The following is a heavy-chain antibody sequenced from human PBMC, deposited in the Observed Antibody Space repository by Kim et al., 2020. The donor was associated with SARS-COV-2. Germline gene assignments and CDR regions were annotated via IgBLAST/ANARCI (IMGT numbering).Heavy chain of an antibody. CDR3: ARCSDGYAYGMDV. Sequence: YNPALKSRVIVSVDASKNQFARQLGSVTAADTAVYYCARCSDGYAYGMDVWGQGTTVTVSS. J-gene: IGHJ6*02. D-gene: IGHD3-16*01. V-gene: IGHV4-34*01.